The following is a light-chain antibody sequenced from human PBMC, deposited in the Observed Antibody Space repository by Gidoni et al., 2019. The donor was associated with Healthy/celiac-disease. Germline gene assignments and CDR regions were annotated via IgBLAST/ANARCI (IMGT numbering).Light chain of an antibody. Sequence: DIQLTQSPSFLSASVGDRVTITCRASQGISSYLAWYQQKPGKAPKLLIYAASTLQSGVPSRFSGSGSGTEFTLTISSLQAEDFATYYCKQLNSYRFTFGPGTKVDIK. CDR3: KQLNSYRFT. CDR2: AAS. V-gene: IGKV1-9*01. CDR1: QGISSY. J-gene: IGKJ3*01.